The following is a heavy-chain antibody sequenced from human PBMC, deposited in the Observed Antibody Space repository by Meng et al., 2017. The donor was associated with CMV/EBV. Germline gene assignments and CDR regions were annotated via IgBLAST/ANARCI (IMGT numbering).Heavy chain of an antibody. Sequence: GSLRLSCTVSGGSVSSSSYYWSWLRQPPGKGLEWIGYIYYSRSTNYNPSLKSRVTISVDTSKNQFSLKLSSVTAADTAVYYCARGDTIFGVARGDAFDVWGQGTMVTVSS. CDR1: GGSVSSSSYY. V-gene: IGHV4-61*01. CDR2: IYYSRST. CDR3: ARGDTIFGVARGDAFDV. D-gene: IGHD3-3*01. J-gene: IGHJ3*01.